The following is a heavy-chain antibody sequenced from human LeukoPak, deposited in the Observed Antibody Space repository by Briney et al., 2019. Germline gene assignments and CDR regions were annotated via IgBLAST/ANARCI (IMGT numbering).Heavy chain of an antibody. Sequence: SVKVSFKASGGTFSSYAISWVRQAPGQGLEWMGRIIPILGIANYAQKFQGRVTITADKSTSTAYMELNSLRSEDTAVYYCARESKVTTVINTWGQGTLVTVSS. D-gene: IGHD4-17*01. CDR1: GGTFSSYA. J-gene: IGHJ5*02. CDR3: ARESKVTTVINT. V-gene: IGHV1-69*04. CDR2: IIPILGIA.